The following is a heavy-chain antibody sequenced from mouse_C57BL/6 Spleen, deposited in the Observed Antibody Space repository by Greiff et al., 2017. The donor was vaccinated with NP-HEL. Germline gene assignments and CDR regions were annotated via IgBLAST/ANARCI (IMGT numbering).Heavy chain of an antibody. J-gene: IGHJ2*01. V-gene: IGHV1-50*01. CDR2: IDPSDSYT. Sequence: QVHVKQSGAELVKPGASVKLSCKASGYTFTSYWMQWVKQRPGQGLEWIGEIDPSDSYTNYNQKFKGKATLTVDTSSSTAYMQLSSLTSEDSAVYYCARTYYDYDFDYWGQGTTLTVSS. CDR1: GYTFTSYW. D-gene: IGHD2-4*01. CDR3: ARTYYDYDFDY.